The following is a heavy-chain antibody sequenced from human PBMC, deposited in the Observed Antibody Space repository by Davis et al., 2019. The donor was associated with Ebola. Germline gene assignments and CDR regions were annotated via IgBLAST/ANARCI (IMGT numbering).Heavy chain of an antibody. CDR2: ISGSGGST. J-gene: IGHJ6*02. Sequence: PGGSLRLSCAASGFTFSSYAMSWVRQAPGKGLEWVSAISGSGGSTYYADSVKGRFTISRDNSKNTLYLQMNSLKTEDTAVYYCTRHGKFYDSSGYYPYYYYGMDVWGQGTTVTVSS. CDR1: GFTFSSYA. V-gene: IGHV3-23*01. CDR3: TRHGKFYDSSGYYPYYYYGMDV. D-gene: IGHD3-22*01.